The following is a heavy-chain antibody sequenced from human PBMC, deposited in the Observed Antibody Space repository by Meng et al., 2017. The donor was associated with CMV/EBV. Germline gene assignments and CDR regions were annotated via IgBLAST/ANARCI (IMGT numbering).Heavy chain of an antibody. CDR3: AKDRNTIFPGDFDP. J-gene: IGHJ5*02. D-gene: IGHD3-3*01. V-gene: IGHV3-23*01. CDR2: ISGSGGST. CDR1: GFTFSGYA. Sequence: GESLKISCAASGFTFSGYAMSWVRQAPGKGLEWVSAISGSGGSTYYADSVKGRFTISRDNSKNTLYLQMNSLGAEDTAVYYCAKDRNTIFPGDFDPWGQGTLVTVAS.